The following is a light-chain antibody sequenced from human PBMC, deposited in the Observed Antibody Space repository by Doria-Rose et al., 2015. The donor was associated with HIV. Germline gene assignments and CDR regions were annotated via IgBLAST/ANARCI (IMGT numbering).Light chain of an antibody. CDR3: HQYGTSWT. V-gene: IGKV3-20*01. Sequence: EIVLTQSPGTLSLSPGERATLSCRASQSFSSTYLAWYQQKPGQAPSLLIYDGSTRATGIPDRCSASGSGTGFTLTINRLEPEDFALYYCHQYGTSWTFGQGTKVEI. CDR2: DGS. J-gene: IGKJ1*01. CDR1: QSFSSTY.